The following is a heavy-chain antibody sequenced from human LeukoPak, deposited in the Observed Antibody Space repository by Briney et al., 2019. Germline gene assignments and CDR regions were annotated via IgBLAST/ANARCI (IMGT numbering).Heavy chain of an antibody. D-gene: IGHD4/OR15-4a*01. CDR2: MHNGVHT. V-gene: IGHV4-59*01. Sequence: PSETLSLTCTVPGDSISSYFWSWIRQPPGKGLECIGYMHNGVHTNYNPSLKSRVTISGDTSKNQFSLKLTSVTAADTAIYYCAATIKRDYGDTNLDYWGQGTLVTVSS. J-gene: IGHJ4*02. CDR3: AATIKRDYGDTNLDY. CDR1: GDSISSYF.